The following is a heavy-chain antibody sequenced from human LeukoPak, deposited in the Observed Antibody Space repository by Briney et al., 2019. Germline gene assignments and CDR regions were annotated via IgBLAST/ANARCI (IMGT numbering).Heavy chain of an antibody. Sequence: SQTLSLTCAISGDSVSSNSAAWNWIRQSPSRGLEWLGRTYYRSKWYNDYAISLKSRVTINADTSKNQFSLKLSSVTAADTAVYYCARGQGLGYCSGGSCDIDYWGQGTLVTVSS. D-gene: IGHD2-15*01. J-gene: IGHJ4*02. CDR1: GDSVSSNSAA. CDR2: TYYRSKWYN. V-gene: IGHV6-1*01. CDR3: ARGQGLGYCSGGSCDIDY.